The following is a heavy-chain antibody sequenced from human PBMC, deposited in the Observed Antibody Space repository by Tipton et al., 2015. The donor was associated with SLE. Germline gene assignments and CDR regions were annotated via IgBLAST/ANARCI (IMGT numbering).Heavy chain of an antibody. D-gene: IGHD2-2*01. V-gene: IGHV4-31*02. J-gene: IGHJ4*02. CDR2: IYDSGIT. CDR3: AREDCSSATCYYDY. Sequence: LRLSCTVSGGSISSGDFYWTWIRQHTGKGLEWIGYIYDSGITYYNPSLKSRVTISADTPNNQFSLRLSSATAADTAVYYCAREDCSSATCYYDYWGQGTLVTVSS. CDR1: GGSISSGDFY.